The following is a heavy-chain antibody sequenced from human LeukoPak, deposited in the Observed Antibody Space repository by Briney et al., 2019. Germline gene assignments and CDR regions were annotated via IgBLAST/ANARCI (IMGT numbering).Heavy chain of an antibody. V-gene: IGHV4-39*07. D-gene: IGHD3-3*01. CDR2: INYSGTT. Sequence: SETLSLTCTVSGGSISSSSYYWGWIRQPPGKGLEWIGSINYSGTTYYNPSLKSRVTISVDTSKNQFSLKLSSVTAADTAVYYCARGGSIFGVVIPHDYWGQGTLVTVSS. J-gene: IGHJ4*02. CDR3: ARGGSIFGVVIPHDY. CDR1: GGSISSSSYY.